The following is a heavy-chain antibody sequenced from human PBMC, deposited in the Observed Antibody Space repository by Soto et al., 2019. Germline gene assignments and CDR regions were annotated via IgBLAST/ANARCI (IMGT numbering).Heavy chain of an antibody. CDR1: GGTFSSYA. Sequence: SVKVSCKASGGTFSSYAISWVRQAPGQGLEWMGGIIPIFGTTNYAQKFQGRVTITADESTSTAYMELSSLRSEDTAVYYCARDLGIGYSDYYHYGLYFWGQGTTVTVSS. D-gene: IGHD3-16*02. J-gene: IGHJ6*02. CDR2: IIPIFGTT. V-gene: IGHV1-69*13. CDR3: ARDLGIGYSDYYHYGLYF.